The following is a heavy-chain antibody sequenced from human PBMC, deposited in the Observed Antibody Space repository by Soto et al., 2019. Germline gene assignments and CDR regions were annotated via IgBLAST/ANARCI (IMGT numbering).Heavy chain of an antibody. J-gene: IGHJ4*02. CDR3: ARGGTFAYDTSGYSVY. V-gene: IGHV1-2*02. CDR1: GYTFSAYH. Sequence: ASVKVSCKTSGYTFSAYHMHWVRQAPGQGLEWMGWINPKSGGTLYAQKFQGRVTMTRDTSISTAYMELSRLRSDDTAVYYCARGGTFAYDTSGYSVYWGQGTLVTVSS. D-gene: IGHD3-22*01. CDR2: INPKSGGT.